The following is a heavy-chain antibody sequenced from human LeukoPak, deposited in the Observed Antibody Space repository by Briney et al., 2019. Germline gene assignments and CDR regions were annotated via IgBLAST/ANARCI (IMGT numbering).Heavy chain of an antibody. CDR2: IYHSGST. Sequence: PSETLSLTCTVSGGSISSYYWSWIRQPPGKGLEWIGSIYHSGSTYYNPSLKSRVTISVDTSKNQFSLKLSSVTAADTAVYYCAGRPDASGSYSLDYWGQGTLVTVSS. D-gene: IGHD3-10*01. J-gene: IGHJ4*02. CDR1: GGSISSYY. CDR3: AGRPDASGSYSLDY. V-gene: IGHV4-59*06.